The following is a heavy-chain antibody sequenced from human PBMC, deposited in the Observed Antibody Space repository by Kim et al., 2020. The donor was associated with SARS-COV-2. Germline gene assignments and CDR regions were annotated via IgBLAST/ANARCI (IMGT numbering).Heavy chain of an antibody. V-gene: IGHV4-39*01. CDR3: ARHLRNWYFDL. Sequence: TSYKPSPKGRVTISVDTSKKQFSLRLSSVTAADAAVYYCARHLRNWYFDLWGRGTLVTVSS. J-gene: IGHJ2*01. CDR2: T.